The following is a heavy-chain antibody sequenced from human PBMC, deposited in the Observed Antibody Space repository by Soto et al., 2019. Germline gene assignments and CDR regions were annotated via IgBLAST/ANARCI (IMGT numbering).Heavy chain of an antibody. CDR3: ARLTLRHWVHX. CDR1: GSSISSIGYY. J-gene: IGHJ4*02. D-gene: IGHD3-16*01. Sequence: SETLSLTCTVSGSSISSIGYYWGWIRQPPGRGLEWIGRLYYNVGNYYTTSLKSRVTISADTSANQFSLMVNSVTAADTAIYYCARLTLRHWVHXWGQGTLFTVSX. CDR2: LYYNVGN. V-gene: IGHV4-39*01.